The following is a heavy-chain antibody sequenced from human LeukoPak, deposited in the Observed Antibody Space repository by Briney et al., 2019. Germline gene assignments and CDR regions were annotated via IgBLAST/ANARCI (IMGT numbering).Heavy chain of an antibody. D-gene: IGHD3-22*01. CDR2: LYYSGST. Sequence: KPAETLSLTCTVSGHPISSCDYYWSWIPQPPGKGLEWIGYLYYSGSTYYNPSLKSRATISVDKSKNQFSLKLSSFSAADQAVLFCARPYYYDSRIDPWGQGTLVTVSS. CDR3: ARPYYYDSRIDP. V-gene: IGHV4-30-4*01. CDR1: GHPISSCDYY. J-gene: IGHJ5*02.